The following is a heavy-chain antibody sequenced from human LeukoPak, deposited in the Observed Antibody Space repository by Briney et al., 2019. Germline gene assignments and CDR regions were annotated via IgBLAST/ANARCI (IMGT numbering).Heavy chain of an antibody. J-gene: IGHJ3*02. Sequence: SETLSLTCTVSGGSISSYYWSWIRQPPGKGLEWIGHIYYSGSTHYNPSLKSRVTISVDTSKNQFSLKLSSVTAADTAVYYCARLTKRNDAFAIWGQGTMVTVSS. D-gene: IGHD1-14*01. CDR2: IYYSGST. V-gene: IGHV4-59*01. CDR1: GGSISSYY. CDR3: ARLTKRNDAFAI.